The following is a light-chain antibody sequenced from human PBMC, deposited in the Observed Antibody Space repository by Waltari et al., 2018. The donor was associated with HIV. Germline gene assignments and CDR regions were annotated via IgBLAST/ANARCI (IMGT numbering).Light chain of an antibody. Sequence: VGGYNYVSWYQQPPGTAPKVVIYEVSNRPSGVPDRFSGSKSGNTASLTISGLQAEDEADYYCSSFTTSSTLIFGGGTRLTVL. J-gene: IGLJ2*01. V-gene: IGLV2-18*02. CDR2: EVS. CDR1: VGGYNY. CDR3: SSFTTSSTLI.